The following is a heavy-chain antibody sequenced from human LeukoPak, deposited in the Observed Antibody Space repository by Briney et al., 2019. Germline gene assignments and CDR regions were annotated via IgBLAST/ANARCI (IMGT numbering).Heavy chain of an antibody. Sequence: SETLSLTCAVYGGSFSGYYWSWIRQPPGKGLEWIGEINHSGSTNYNPSLKSRVTISVDTSKNQFSLKLSSVTAADTAVYYRARGSYYDSSGYPNFDYWGQGTLVTVSS. CDR2: INHSGST. V-gene: IGHV4-34*01. CDR3: ARGSYYDSSGYPNFDY. J-gene: IGHJ4*02. D-gene: IGHD3-22*01. CDR1: GGSFSGYY.